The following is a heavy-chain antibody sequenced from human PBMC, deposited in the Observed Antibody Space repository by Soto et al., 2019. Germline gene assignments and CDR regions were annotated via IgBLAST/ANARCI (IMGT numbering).Heavy chain of an antibody. Sequence: SLRLSCAASGFTFSSYCMHWVRQAPGKGLEWVAVIWYDGSNKYYADPVKGRFTISRDNSKNTLYLQMNSLRAEDTAVYYCARGPSSDFWSGYYNYYYYGMDVWGQGTTVTVSS. CDR3: ARGPSSDFWSGYYNYYYYGMDV. V-gene: IGHV3-33*01. CDR2: IWYDGSNK. CDR1: GFTFSSYC. D-gene: IGHD3-3*01. J-gene: IGHJ6*02.